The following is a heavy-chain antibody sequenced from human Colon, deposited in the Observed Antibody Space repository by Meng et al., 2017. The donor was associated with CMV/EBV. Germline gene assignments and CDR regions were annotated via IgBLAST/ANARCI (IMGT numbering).Heavy chain of an antibody. V-gene: IGHV3-48*03. CDR1: GFTFSNYE. D-gene: IGHD5-24*01. CDR3: AKKVGLTGIVTIMPSALDS. Sequence: GGSLKISCAASGFTFSNYEMKWVRQAPGKGLEWVAYISGSGNTVYYADSVKGRFTISRDNAKNSLYLQMNSLRAEDTAVYYCAKKVGLTGIVTIMPSALDSWGQGTLVTVSS. J-gene: IGHJ4*02. CDR2: ISGSGNTV.